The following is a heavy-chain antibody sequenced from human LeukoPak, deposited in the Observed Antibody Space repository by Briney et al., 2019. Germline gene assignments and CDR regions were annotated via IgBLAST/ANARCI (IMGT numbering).Heavy chain of an antibody. V-gene: IGHV1-2*06. CDR1: GYTFTSYG. CDR2: INPNSGGT. CDR3: ARVDSGYDFDFDY. Sequence: ASVKVSCKASGYTFTSYGISWVRQAPGQGLEWMGRINPNSGGTNYAQKFQGRVTMTRDTSISTAYMELSRLRSDDTAVYYCARVDSGYDFDFDYWGQGTLVTVSS. D-gene: IGHD5-12*01. J-gene: IGHJ4*02.